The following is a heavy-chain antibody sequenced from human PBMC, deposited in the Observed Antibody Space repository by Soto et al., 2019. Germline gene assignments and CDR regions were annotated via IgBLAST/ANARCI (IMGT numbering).Heavy chain of an antibody. CDR3: ARGKDCSTASCYSPIMFDP. D-gene: IGHD2-2*01. V-gene: IGHV1-69*02. J-gene: IGHJ5*02. Sequence: QVQLVQSGAEVKKPGSSVKVSCKDSGGTFSSSTFVWVRQAPGQGVEWMGRIIPILGIVNYAQTFQGRVTITAYIFTITAYMELSSLRSDDTAVYYCARGKDCSTASCYSPIMFDPRGQGTLVTVSS. CDR2: IIPILGIV. CDR1: GGTFSSST.